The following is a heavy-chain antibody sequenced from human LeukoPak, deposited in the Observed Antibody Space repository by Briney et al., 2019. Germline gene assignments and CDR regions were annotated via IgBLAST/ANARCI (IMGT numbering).Heavy chain of an antibody. CDR3: ARRVIMSAAGVPDTWLDP. Sequence: SDTLSLTCTVSGGSISNFYWNWIRQRPGKGLEWVGHISYSGGTKYNPFLQSRLTILIDTSKNQFSLTLCSVTAAATAIYYCARRVIMSAAGVPDTWLDPWGQGILVTVSS. CDR1: GGSISNFY. CDR2: ISYSGGT. J-gene: IGHJ5*02. V-gene: IGHV4-59*08. D-gene: IGHD2-8*01.